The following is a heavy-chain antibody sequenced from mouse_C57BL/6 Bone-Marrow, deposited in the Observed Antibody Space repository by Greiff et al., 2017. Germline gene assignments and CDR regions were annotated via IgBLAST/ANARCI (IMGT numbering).Heavy chain of an antibody. Sequence: VQLQQSGAELVRPGASVKLSCTASGFNIKDDYIHWVKQRPEQGLEWIGWIDPEIGDTEYDSKFQGKATITSDTSSNTAYLQLSSLTSEDTAVYYCSSFDGNYLDFWGQGTPLTVAS. CDR3: SSFDGNYLDF. J-gene: IGHJ2*01. V-gene: IGHV14-4*01. CDR2: IDPEIGDT. CDR1: GFNIKDDY. D-gene: IGHD2-3*01.